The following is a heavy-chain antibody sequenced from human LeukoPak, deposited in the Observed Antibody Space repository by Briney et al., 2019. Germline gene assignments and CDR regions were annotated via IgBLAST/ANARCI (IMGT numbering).Heavy chain of an antibody. Sequence: SETLSLTCTVSGGSISSYYWSWIRQPPGKGLEWIGYIYYSGSTNYNPPLKSRVTISADTSKNQFSLKLSSVTAADTAVYYCARPSRYYGSGSYYIGGWFDPWGQGTLVTVSS. J-gene: IGHJ5*02. CDR1: GGSISSYY. V-gene: IGHV4-59*12. D-gene: IGHD3-10*01. CDR3: ARPSRYYGSGSYYIGGWFDP. CDR2: IYYSGST.